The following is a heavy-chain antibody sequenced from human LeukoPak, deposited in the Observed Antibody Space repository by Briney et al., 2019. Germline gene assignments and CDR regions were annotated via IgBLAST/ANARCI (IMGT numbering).Heavy chain of an antibody. Sequence: GGSPRLSCAASGFTFSSYGMHWVRQAPGKGLEWVAVISYDGSNKYYADSVKGRFTISRDNSKNTLYLQMNSLRAEDTAVYYCAKDPGGRGYSYIAWGQGTLVTVSS. CDR1: GFTFSSYG. V-gene: IGHV3-30*18. J-gene: IGHJ4*02. CDR2: ISYDGSNK. CDR3: AKDPGGRGYSYIA. D-gene: IGHD5-18*01.